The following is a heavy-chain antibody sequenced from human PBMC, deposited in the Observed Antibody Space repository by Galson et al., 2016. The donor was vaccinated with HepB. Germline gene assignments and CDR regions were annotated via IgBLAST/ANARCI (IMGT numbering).Heavy chain of an antibody. CDR2: INGDGSDT. J-gene: IGHJ4*02. D-gene: IGHD3-3*02. CDR1: GFSFAAYW. CDR3: ARGAALPGIGY. Sequence: SLRLSCAASGFSFAAYWLCWVRQAPGKGLEWVADINGDGSDTSYIDSVKGRFTISRDNAKNSLFLQMTSLRAEGMAVYYFARGAALPGIGYWGQGTPVTASS. V-gene: IGHV3-7*01.